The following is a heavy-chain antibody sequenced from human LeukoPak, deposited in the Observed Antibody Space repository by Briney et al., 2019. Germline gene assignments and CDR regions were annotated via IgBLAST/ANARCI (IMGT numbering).Heavy chain of an antibody. Sequence: ASVKVSCKASGYTFTTYYIHWLRQAPGQGLEWMGWINPNSGGTNFAQKFQGTVTMTSDTSMNTVYMELSRLRSDDTAVYYCARFRYNWYDVHGKAFDYWGQGTLVTVSS. CDR1: GYTFTTYY. J-gene: IGHJ4*02. D-gene: IGHD1-20*01. CDR2: INPNSGGT. CDR3: ARFRYNWYDVHGKAFDY. V-gene: IGHV1-2*02.